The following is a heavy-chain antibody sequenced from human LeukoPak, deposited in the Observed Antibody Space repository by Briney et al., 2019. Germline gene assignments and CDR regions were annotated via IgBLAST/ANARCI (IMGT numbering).Heavy chain of an antibody. CDR3: ARIYGSNGGAFDI. D-gene: IGHD4-23*01. CDR1: GYTFTDYY. Sequence: ASVKVSCKASGYTFTDYYMHWVGQAPGQGLEWMGWINPNSGGTNYAQKFQGRVTMTRDTSISTAYMEMSRLRSDDTTVYYCARIYGSNGGAFDIWGQGTMVTVSS. V-gene: IGHV1-2*02. J-gene: IGHJ3*02. CDR2: INPNSGGT.